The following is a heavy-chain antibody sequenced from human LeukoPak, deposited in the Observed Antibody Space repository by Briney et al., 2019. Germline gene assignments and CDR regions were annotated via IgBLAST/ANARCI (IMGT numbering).Heavy chain of an antibody. V-gene: IGHV3-11*03. CDR3: ARQMATKNTPFDY. D-gene: IGHD5-24*01. Sequence: GGSLRLSCAASGFTFSDYYMGWIRQAPGKGLEWLSYISSSSSYTNYADSVKGRFTISRDNAKNSLYLQMNSLRAEDTAVYYCARQMATKNTPFDYWGQGTLVTVSS. CDR2: ISSSSSYT. CDR1: GFTFSDYY. J-gene: IGHJ4*02.